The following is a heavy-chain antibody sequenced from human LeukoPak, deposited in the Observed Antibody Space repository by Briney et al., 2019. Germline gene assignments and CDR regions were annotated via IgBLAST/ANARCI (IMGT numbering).Heavy chain of an antibody. CDR3: AKDRYYYDSSGYYYGGYFDY. CDR1: GFTFSSYA. Sequence: GGSLRLPCAASGFTFSSYAMSWVRQAPGKGLEWVSAISGSGGSTYYADSVKGRFTISRDNSKNTLYLQMNSLRAEDTAVYYCAKDRYYYDSSGYYYGGYFDYWGQGTLVTVSS. D-gene: IGHD3-22*01. J-gene: IGHJ4*02. V-gene: IGHV3-23*01. CDR2: ISGSGGST.